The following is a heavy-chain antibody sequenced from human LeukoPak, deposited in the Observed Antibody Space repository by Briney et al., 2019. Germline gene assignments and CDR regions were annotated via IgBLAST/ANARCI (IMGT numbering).Heavy chain of an antibody. CDR1: EFTFTSYE. CDR2: ISSSGNTI. D-gene: IGHD6-6*01. Sequence: GGSVRLSRAASEFTFTSYELNWVRQAPGKGLEWVSYISSSGNTISYADSVKGRFTISRDNAKNSLYLQVISLRAEDTAVYYCARGPSIAARYDAFDIWGQGTM. J-gene: IGHJ3*02. CDR3: ARGPSIAARYDAFDI. V-gene: IGHV3-48*03.